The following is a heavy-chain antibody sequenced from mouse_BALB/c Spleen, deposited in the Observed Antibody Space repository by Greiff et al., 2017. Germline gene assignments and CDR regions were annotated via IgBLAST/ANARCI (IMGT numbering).Heavy chain of an antibody. CDR1: GFTFSSYA. CDR2: ISSGGSYT. CDR3: ARRWQLGLLYAMDY. V-gene: IGHV5-9-4*01. Sequence: EVKLVESGGGLVKPGGSLKLSCAASGFTFSSYAMSWVRQSPEKRLEWVAEISSGGSYTYYPDTVTGRFTISRDNAKNTLYLEMSSLRSEDTAMYYCARRWQLGLLYAMDYWGQGTSVTVSS. D-gene: IGHD3-1*01. J-gene: IGHJ4*01.